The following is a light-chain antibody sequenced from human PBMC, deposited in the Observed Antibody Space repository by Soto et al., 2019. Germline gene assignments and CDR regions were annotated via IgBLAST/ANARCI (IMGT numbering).Light chain of an antibody. V-gene: IGKV1-33*01. Sequence: DIQMPQSPSSLSASVGDSVTITCQASQDINKNLIWYQQKPGKAHKLLIYDASDLETGVPSRFSGSGSGTGFTFTISSLQPEDFATYYCQQYESLPLTFGQGKRLEIK. CDR1: QDINKN. CDR3: QQYESLPLT. J-gene: IGKJ5*01. CDR2: DAS.